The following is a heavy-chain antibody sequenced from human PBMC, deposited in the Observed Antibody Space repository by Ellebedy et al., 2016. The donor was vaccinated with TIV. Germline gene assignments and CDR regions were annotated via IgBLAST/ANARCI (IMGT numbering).Heavy chain of an antibody. V-gene: IGHV3-30-3*01. Sequence: GESLKISCAASGFTFSTYAMHWVRQAPGKGLEWVTIISYNGNNKYYADSVEGRFTISRDNSKNTLYLQMNSLRDEDTDVYYCARGIAVAGLYYYYGMDVWGQGTTVTVSS. CDR2: ISYNGNNK. CDR3: ARGIAVAGLYYYYGMDV. CDR1: GFTFSTYA. J-gene: IGHJ6*02. D-gene: IGHD6-19*01.